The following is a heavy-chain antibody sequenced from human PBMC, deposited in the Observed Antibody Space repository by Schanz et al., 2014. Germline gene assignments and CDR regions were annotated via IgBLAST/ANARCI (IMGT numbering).Heavy chain of an antibody. J-gene: IGHJ3*01. CDR3: ARGGVEMATIRDAFDL. CDR2: ISANSGGT. CDR1: GYTFTNHY. V-gene: IGHV1-2*02. D-gene: IGHD3-10*01. Sequence: QVQLVQSGSELKKPGASVKVSCKASGYTFTNHYLHWVRQAPGQGLEWMGWISANSGGTNYAQKFQGRVTMTRDTSISTAYMELSSLTSEDTALYYCARGGVEMATIRDAFDLWGQGTMVTVS.